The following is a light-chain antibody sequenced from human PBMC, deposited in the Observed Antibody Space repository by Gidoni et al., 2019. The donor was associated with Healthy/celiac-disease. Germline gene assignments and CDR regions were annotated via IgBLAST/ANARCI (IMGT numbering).Light chain of an antibody. J-gene: IGKJ1*01. CDR3: QQSYSTPPT. Sequence: DIQMTHSPSSLSASLGDRVTITCRASQIISSYLNWYQQKPGKAPKLLIYAASSLQSGVPSRFSGSGSGTDFTRTISSLQPEDFATYYCQQSYSTPPTFGQGTKVEIK. CDR1: QIISSY. V-gene: IGKV1-39*01. CDR2: AAS.